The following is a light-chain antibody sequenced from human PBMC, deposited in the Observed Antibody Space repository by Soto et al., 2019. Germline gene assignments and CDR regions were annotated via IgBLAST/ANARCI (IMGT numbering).Light chain of an antibody. CDR1: SSNIGAGFD. J-gene: IGLJ1*01. CDR3: QSYDSSLSNNV. V-gene: IGLV1-40*01. Sequence: QSVLTQPPSVSGAPGQRVTISCAGSSSNIGAGFDVHWYQQLPGTAPKIFIFGNNNRPSGVPDRFSGSKSRTSASLAINGLQTEDEADYYCQSYDSSLSNNVFGTGTKLTVL. CDR2: GNN.